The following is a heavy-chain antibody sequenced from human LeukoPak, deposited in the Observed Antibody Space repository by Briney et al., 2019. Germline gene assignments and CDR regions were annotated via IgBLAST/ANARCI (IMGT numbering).Heavy chain of an antibody. D-gene: IGHD1-1*01. CDR1: GCTFPSYD. CDR2: MNPNSCST. CDR3: AISQGTSHSGFDY. J-gene: IGHJ4*02. V-gene: IGHV1-8*03. Sequence: ASVKVSCKASGCTFPSYDIIWVRHATGQGLEWMGWMNPNSCSTGYAQQVPGRATITSNTSISTAYMALSSLRSEDTPVYYCAISQGTSHSGFDYWGQGTLVTVSS.